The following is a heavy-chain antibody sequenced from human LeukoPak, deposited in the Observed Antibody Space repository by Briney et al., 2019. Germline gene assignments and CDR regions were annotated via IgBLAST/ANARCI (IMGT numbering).Heavy chain of an antibody. D-gene: IGHD1-26*01. CDR2: IIPILGIA. V-gene: IGHV1-69*04. CDR3: AKDIGYNGNYG. CDR1: GGTFSSYA. Sequence: SVKVSCKASGGTFSSYAISWVRPAPGQGLEWMGRIIPILGIANYAQKFQGRVTMTTDTSTSTAYLELRSLRSDDTAVYYCAKDIGYNGNYGWGQGTLVTVSS. J-gene: IGHJ4*02.